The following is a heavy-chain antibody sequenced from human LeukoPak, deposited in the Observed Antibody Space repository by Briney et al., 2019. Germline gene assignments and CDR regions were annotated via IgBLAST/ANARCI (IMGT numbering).Heavy chain of an antibody. D-gene: IGHD6-19*01. CDR3: ARGGHPVAVGYYMDV. V-gene: IGHV5-51*01. J-gene: IGHJ6*03. CDR1: GYRFTSYW. CDR2: IYPGDSDT. Sequence: GESLKISCKGSGYRFTSYWIGWVRQMPGKGLEWMGIIYPGDSDTRYSPSFQGQVTISADKSISTAYLQWSSLKASDTAMYYCARGGHPVAVGYYMDVWGKGTTVTISS.